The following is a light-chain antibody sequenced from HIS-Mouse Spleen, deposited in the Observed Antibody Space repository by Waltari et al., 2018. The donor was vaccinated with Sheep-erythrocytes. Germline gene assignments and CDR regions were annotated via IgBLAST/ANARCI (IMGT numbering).Light chain of an antibody. Sequence: QSALTQPRSVSGSPGQSVTISCTGTSSDVGGYNYVSWYQQHPGKAHKLMIYDVSKRPSGVPVRFSGSKSGNTASLTISGLQAEDEADYYCCSYAGSYNHVFATGTKVTVL. CDR1: SSDVGGYNY. CDR2: DVS. J-gene: IGLJ1*01. V-gene: IGLV2-11*01. CDR3: CSYAGSYNHV.